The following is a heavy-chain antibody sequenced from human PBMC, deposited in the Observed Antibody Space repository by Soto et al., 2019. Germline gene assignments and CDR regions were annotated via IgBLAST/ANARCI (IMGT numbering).Heavy chain of an antibody. V-gene: IGHV4-31*03. D-gene: IGHD3-10*01. J-gene: IGHJ4*03. Sequence: PSETLSLTCTVSGGSITKTNYYWTWIRQRPGDGLEWLGYVSYSGSAHYHPSLGSRVSMSLDASANPVSLRLTSVTAADTAIYFCVRKAGSTYGSPFDSWGHGILVTVSS. CDR2: VSYSGSA. CDR1: GGSITKTNYY. CDR3: VRKAGSTYGSPFDS.